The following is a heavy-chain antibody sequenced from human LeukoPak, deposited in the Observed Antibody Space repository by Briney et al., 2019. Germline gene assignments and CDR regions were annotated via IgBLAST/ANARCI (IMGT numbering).Heavy chain of an antibody. CDR1: GFTVSSSY. D-gene: IGHD3-22*01. V-gene: IGHV3-53*01. Sequence: PGGSLRLSCAASGFTVSSSYMSWVRQAPGKGLEWVSVIYSGGSTYYADSVKGRFTISRDNSKNTLYLQMNSLRAEDTAVYYCARVLTYYYDSSGYIDYWGQGTLVTVSS. CDR2: IYSGGST. CDR3: ARVLTYYYDSSGYIDY. J-gene: IGHJ4*02.